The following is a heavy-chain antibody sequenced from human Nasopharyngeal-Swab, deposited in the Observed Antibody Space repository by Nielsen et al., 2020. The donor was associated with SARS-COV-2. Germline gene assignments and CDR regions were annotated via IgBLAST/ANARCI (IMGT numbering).Heavy chain of an antibody. CDR2: IIPILGIA. Sequence: SVKVSCNASGCTFSSYAISWVRQAPGQGLEWMGRIIPILGIANYAQKFQGRVTITADKSTSTAYMELSSLRSEDTAVYYCAREYCSGGSCYGNYGMDVWGQGTTVTVSS. V-gene: IGHV1-69*04. D-gene: IGHD2-15*01. J-gene: IGHJ6*02. CDR1: GCTFSSYA. CDR3: AREYCSGGSCYGNYGMDV.